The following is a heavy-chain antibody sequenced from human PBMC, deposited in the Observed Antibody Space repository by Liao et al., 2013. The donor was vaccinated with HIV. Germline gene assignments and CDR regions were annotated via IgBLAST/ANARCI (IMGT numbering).Heavy chain of an antibody. CDR1: GGSISTYY. V-gene: IGHV4-59*01. CDR2: IYYRGST. Sequence: QVQLQESGPGLVKPSETLSLTCTVSGGSISTYYWSWIRQPAGKGLEWIGYIYYRGSTNYNPSFKSRVTMSVDSSKNQVSLKLTSVTTADTAMYYCARDAVSSSSGDYWGQGTLVTVSS. J-gene: IGHJ4*02. D-gene: IGHD6-6*01. CDR3: ARDAVSSSSGDY.